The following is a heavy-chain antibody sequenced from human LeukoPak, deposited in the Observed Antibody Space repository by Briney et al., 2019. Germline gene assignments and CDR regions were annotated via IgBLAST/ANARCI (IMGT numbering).Heavy chain of an antibody. J-gene: IGHJ6*02. CDR2: ISAYNGNT. Sequence: ASVKVSCKVSGYTLTELSMHWVRQAPGQGLEWMGWISAYNGNTNYAQKLQGRVTMTTDTSTSTAYMELRSLRSDDTAVYYCARAAVVWFGELSYLNDYYYGMDVWGQGTTATVSS. V-gene: IGHV1-18*01. CDR3: ARAAVVWFGELSYLNDYYYGMDV. D-gene: IGHD3-10*01. CDR1: GYTLTELS.